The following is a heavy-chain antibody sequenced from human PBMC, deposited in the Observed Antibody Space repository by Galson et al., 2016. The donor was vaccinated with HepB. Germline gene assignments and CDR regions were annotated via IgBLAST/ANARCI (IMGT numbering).Heavy chain of an antibody. V-gene: IGHV3-23*01. J-gene: IGHJ4*02. CDR3: AKGQQLAYFDY. CDR2: ISDSGAGT. D-gene: IGHD6-13*01. Sequence: SLRLSCAASGFTFSNYALSWVRQAPGKGLEWVSAISDSGAGTYYADSVKGRFTISRDNSKNTLYLQMNSLRAEDTAVYYCAKGQQLAYFDYWGQGTLVTVSS. CDR1: GFTFSNYA.